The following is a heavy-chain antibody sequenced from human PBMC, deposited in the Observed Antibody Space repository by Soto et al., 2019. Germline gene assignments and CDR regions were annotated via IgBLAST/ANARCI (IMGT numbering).Heavy chain of an antibody. CDR2: INHSGST. V-gene: IGHV4-34*01. J-gene: IGHJ5*02. D-gene: IGHD6-13*01. Sequence: QVQLQQWGAGLLKPSETLSLTCAVYGGSFSGYYWSWIRQPPGKGLEWIGEINHSGSTNYNPSLKSRVTISVDTSKNQFSLKLSSVTAADTAVYYWARGGGLGKGIAAAGTFDPWGQGTLVTVSS. CDR3: ARGGGLGKGIAAAGTFDP. CDR1: GGSFSGYY.